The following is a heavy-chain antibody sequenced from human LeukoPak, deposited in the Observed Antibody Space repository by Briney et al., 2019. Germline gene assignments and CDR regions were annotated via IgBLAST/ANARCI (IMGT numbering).Heavy chain of an antibody. J-gene: IGHJ2*01. Sequence: PSETLSLTCTVSGGSISSYYWSWIRQPPGKGLEWIGYIYYSGSTNYNPSLKSRVTISVDTSKNQFSLKLSSVTAADTAVYYCARAAPYDWYFDLWGRGTLVTVSS. V-gene: IGHV4-59*01. CDR1: GGSISSYY. D-gene: IGHD1-26*01. CDR2: IYYSGST. CDR3: ARAAPYDWYFDL.